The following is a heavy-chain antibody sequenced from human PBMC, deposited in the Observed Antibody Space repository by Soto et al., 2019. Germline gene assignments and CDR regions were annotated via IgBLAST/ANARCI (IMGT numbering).Heavy chain of an antibody. CDR2: IYWDDDK. D-gene: IGHD2-15*01. Sequence: QITLKESGPTLVKPTQTLTLTCTFSGFSLSTSGVGVAWIRQPPGKALEWLALIYWDDDKRYRPSLESRLTITKHTAKXXXVXXMPNMDSVDTATYYCAYLPCSGGSCYWFSFSGMDVWGQGTTVTVSS. CDR1: GFSLSTSGVG. J-gene: IGHJ6*02. CDR3: AYLPCSGGSCYWFSFSGMDV. V-gene: IGHV2-5*02.